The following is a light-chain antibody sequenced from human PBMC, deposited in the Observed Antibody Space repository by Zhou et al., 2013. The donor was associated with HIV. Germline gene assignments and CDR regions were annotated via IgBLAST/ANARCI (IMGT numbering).Light chain of an antibody. J-gene: IGKJ3*01. Sequence: EIVLTQSPATLSLSPGERATLSCRASQTVSSYLAWYQQKPGQAPRLLIYDATNRATGIPARFSGSGSGTDFILTISSLEPEDFAVYYCQQRSNWPGTFGPGTKVH. CDR3: QQRSNWPGT. CDR1: QTVSSY. CDR2: DAT. V-gene: IGKV3-11*01.